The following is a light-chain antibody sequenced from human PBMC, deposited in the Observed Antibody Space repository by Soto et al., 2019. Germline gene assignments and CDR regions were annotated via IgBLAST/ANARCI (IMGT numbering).Light chain of an antibody. CDR1: SSDVGGYNF. CDR2: NVI. CDR3: CSYAGSYTYV. V-gene: IGLV2-11*01. J-gene: IGLJ1*01. Sequence: QSALTQPRSVSGSPGQSVTISCTGTSSDVGGYNFVSWYQHHPGKAPKPMIYNVIQRPSGVPDRFSASQSGNTASLTISGLQAEDEADYYCCSYAGSYTYVFGAGTRSPS.